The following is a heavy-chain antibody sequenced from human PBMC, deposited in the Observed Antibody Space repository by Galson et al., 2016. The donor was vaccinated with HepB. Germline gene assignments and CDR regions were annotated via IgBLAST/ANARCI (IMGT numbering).Heavy chain of an antibody. D-gene: IGHD1-26*01. CDR1: GYTFTTYA. J-gene: IGHJ5*02. Sequence: SVKVSCKASGYTFTTYAMHWVRQAPGHRLEWMGWINAGNGNTKYSQQFQGRVTITRDTSASTAYLELSSLRSEDTAVYYWAKDSGRPNWFDPWGRGTLVTVSA. CDR2: INAGNGNT. CDR3: AKDSGRPNWFDP. V-gene: IGHV1-3*01.